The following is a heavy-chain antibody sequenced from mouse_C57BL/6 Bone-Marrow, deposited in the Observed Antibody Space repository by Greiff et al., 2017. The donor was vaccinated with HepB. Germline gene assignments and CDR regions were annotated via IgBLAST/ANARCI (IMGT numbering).Heavy chain of an antibody. CDR3: TVYYSNLYAMDY. J-gene: IGHJ4*01. Sequence: EVKVEESGGGLVQPGGSMKLSCAASGFTFSDAWMDWVRQSPEKGLEWVAEIRNKANNHATYYAESVKGRFTISRDDSKSSVYLQMNSLRAEDTGIYYCTVYYSNLYAMDYWGQGTSVTVSS. V-gene: IGHV6-6*01. CDR2: IRNKANNHAT. CDR1: GFTFSDAW. D-gene: IGHD2-5*01.